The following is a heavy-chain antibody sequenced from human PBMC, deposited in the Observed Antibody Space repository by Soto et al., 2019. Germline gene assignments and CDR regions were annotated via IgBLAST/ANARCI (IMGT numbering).Heavy chain of an antibody. CDR3: AREWWELRGFFDY. Sequence: SVKVSCKASGVTFSSYAISWVRQAPGQGLEWMGGIIPIFGTANYAQKFQGRVTITADESTSTAYMELSSLRSEDTAVYYCAREWWELRGFFDYWGQGTLVTVSS. CDR2: IIPIFGTA. D-gene: IGHD2-15*01. V-gene: IGHV1-69*13. CDR1: GVTFSSYA. J-gene: IGHJ4*02.